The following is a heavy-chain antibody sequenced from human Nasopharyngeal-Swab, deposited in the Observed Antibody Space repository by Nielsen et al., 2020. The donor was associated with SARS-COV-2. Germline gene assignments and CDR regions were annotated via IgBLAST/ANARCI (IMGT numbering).Heavy chain of an antibody. CDR3: ARRSITMVRGVIPPITMDV. V-gene: IGHV4-34*01. D-gene: IGHD3-10*01. Sequence: SETLSLTCAVYGGSFSGYYWSWIRQPPGKGLQWIGEINHSGSTNYNPSLKSRVTISVDTSKNQFSLKLSSVTAADTAVYYCARRSITMVRGVIPPITMDVWGQGTTVTVSS. CDR2: INHSGST. CDR1: GGSFSGYY. J-gene: IGHJ6*02.